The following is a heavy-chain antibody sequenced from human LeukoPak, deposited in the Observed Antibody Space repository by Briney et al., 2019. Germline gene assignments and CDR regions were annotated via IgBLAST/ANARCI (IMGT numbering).Heavy chain of an antibody. V-gene: IGHV4-30-4*01. CDR1: GGSISSGDYY. CDR3: VRDRSRPNPFFDS. J-gene: IGHJ4*02. CDR2: IHHSGSTY. Sequence: SESLSLTCTVTGGSISSGDYYWSWIRQPPGKGLEWIGYIHHSGSTYYYNPSLKSRVTMSVDTSKNQFSLKLSSVGAADTAVYYCVRDRSRPNPFFDSWGQGTLVTVSS. D-gene: IGHD6-13*01.